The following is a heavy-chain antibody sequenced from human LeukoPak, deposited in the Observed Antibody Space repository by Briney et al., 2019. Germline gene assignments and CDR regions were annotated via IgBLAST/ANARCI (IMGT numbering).Heavy chain of an antibody. J-gene: IGHJ5*02. CDR2: INHSGST. V-gene: IGHV4-34*01. Sequence: PETLSLTCAVYGGSFSGYYWSWIRQPPGKGLEWIGEINHSGSTNYNPSLKSRVTISVDTSKNQFSLKLSSVTAADTAVYYCARRYGSGSYYQRGNWFDPWGQGTLVTVSS. CDR1: GGSFSGYY. CDR3: ARRYGSGSYYQRGNWFDP. D-gene: IGHD3-10*01.